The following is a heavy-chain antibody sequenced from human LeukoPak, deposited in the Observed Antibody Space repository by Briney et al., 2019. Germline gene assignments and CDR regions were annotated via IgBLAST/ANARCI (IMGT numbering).Heavy chain of an antibody. D-gene: IGHD3-10*01. V-gene: IGHV3-48*03. CDR1: GFTFSSYE. CDR3: ARELRPSDLDY. Sequence: PGGSLRLSCAASGFTFSSYEMNWVRQAPGKGLEWVSYISSSGSTIYYADSVKGRFTISRDNAKNSLYLQMNSLRAEDTAVYYCARELRPSDLDYWGQGTLVTVSS. J-gene: IGHJ4*02. CDR2: ISSSGSTI.